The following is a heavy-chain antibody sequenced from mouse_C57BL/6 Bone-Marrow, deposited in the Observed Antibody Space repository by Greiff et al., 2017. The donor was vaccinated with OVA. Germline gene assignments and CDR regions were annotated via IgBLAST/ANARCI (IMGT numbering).Heavy chain of an antibody. J-gene: IGHJ3*01. CDR1: GYTFTSYW. CDR2: IDPSDSYT. V-gene: IGHV1-50*01. D-gene: IGHD3-2*02. Sequence: QVQLKESGAELVKPGASVKLSCKASGYTFTSYWMQWVKQRPGQGLEWIGEIDPSDSYTNYNQKFKGKATLTVDTSSSTAYMQLSSLTSEDSAVYYCARSGYWLQFAYWGQGTLVTVSA. CDR3: ARSGYWLQFAY.